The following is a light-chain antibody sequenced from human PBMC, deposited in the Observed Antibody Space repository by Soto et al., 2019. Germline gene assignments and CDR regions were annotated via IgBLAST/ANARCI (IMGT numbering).Light chain of an antibody. CDR1: SSDVGGYNY. V-gene: IGLV2-8*01. Sequence: QSALTQPPSASGSPGQSVTISCTGTSSDVGGYNYVSWYQQHPGKAPKLMISEVSKRPSRVPDRFSGSKSGNTASLTVSGLQAEDEADYYCSSFAGNNNLVFGGGTKRTVL. J-gene: IGLJ2*01. CDR2: EVS. CDR3: SSFAGNNNLV.